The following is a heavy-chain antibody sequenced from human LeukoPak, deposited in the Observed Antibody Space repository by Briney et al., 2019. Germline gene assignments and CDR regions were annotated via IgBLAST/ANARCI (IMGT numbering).Heavy chain of an antibody. CDR1: GGSISSSSYY. J-gene: IGHJ4*02. Sequence: PSETLSLTCAVYGGSISSSSYYWGWIRQPPGKGLEWIGSIYYSGSTYYNPSLKSRVTISVDTSKNQFSLKLSSVTAADTAVYYCASAFQDIVVVVAAAPYYFDYWGQGTLVTVSS. CDR2: IYYSGST. V-gene: IGHV4-39*07. CDR3: ASAFQDIVVVVAAAPYYFDY. D-gene: IGHD2-15*01.